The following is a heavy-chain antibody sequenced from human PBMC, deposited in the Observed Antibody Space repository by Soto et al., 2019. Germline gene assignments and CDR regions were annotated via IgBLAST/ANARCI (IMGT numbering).Heavy chain of an antibody. V-gene: IGHV1-8*01. CDR1: GYTFTSYD. Sequence: GASVKVSCKASGYTFTSYDINWARQATGQGLEWMGWMNPNSGNTGYAQKFQGRVTMTRNTSISTAYMELSSLRSEDTAVYYCARGHCSGGSCYWGNYYYMDVWGKGTTVTVSS. J-gene: IGHJ6*03. D-gene: IGHD2-15*01. CDR3: ARGHCSGGSCYWGNYYYMDV. CDR2: MNPNSGNT.